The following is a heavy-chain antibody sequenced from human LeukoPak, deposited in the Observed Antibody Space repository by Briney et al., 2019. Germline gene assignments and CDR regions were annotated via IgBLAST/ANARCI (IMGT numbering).Heavy chain of an antibody. CDR3: ARDPLGYCSSTSCYAWYFDL. V-gene: IGHV3-30-3*01. J-gene: IGHJ2*01. Sequence: GGSLRLSCAASGFTFSSYAMHWVRQAPGKGLEWVAVISYDGSNKYYADSVKGRFTISRDNSKNTLYLQMNSLRAEDTAVYYCARDPLGYCSSTSCYAWYFDLWGRGTLVTVSS. D-gene: IGHD2-2*01. CDR2: ISYDGSNK. CDR1: GFTFSSYA.